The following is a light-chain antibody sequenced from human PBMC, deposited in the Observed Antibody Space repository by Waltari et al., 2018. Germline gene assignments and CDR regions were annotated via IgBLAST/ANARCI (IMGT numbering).Light chain of an antibody. CDR2: DVS. CDR1: SSDVGGYNY. Sequence: QSALTQPASVSGSPGQSITIPCSGTSSDVGGYNYVSWYQQYPEKAPKLMIYDVSHRPSGVSDHFSGSKSGSTASLTISRLQAEDEADYYCSSYTSSNTVVFGGGTKLTVL. CDR3: SSYTSSNTVV. V-gene: IGLV2-14*03. J-gene: IGLJ2*01.